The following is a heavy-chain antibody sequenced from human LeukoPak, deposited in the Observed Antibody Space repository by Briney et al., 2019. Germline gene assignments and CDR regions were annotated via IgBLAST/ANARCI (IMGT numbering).Heavy chain of an antibody. CDR1: GFTFSSYA. D-gene: IGHD3-10*01. CDR2: ISGSGGST. J-gene: IGHJ4*02. V-gene: IGHV3-23*01. Sequence: GGSLRLSGAASGFTFSSYALSWVRQAPGKGLEWVSAISGSGGSTYYADSVKGRFTISRDNSKNTLYLQMNSLRAEDTAVYYCASMVQGVISPYYFDYWGQATLVTVSS. CDR3: ASMVQGVISPYYFDY.